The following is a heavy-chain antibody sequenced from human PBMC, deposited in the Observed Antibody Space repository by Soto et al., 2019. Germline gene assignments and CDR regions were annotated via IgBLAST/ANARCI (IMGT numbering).Heavy chain of an antibody. CDR3: ARHGGVWFGEYVGGWFDP. Sequence: SETLSLTCTVSGGSIRSSSYYWGWIRQPPGKGLEWIGSIYYSGSTYYNPSLKSRVTISVDTSKNQFSLKLSSVTAADTAVYYCARHGGVWFGEYVGGWFDPWGQGTLVTVSS. J-gene: IGHJ5*02. CDR2: IYYSGST. D-gene: IGHD3-10*01. V-gene: IGHV4-39*01. CDR1: GGSIRSSSYY.